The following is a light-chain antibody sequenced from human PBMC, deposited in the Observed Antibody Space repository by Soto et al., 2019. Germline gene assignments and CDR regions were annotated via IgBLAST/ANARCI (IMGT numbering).Light chain of an antibody. J-gene: IGKJ4*01. CDR3: QQYGGSPTT. V-gene: IGKV3-20*01. CDR1: QSVWSTY. CDR2: GVS. Sequence: EIVLTQSRGTLSLSPGERATLSCRASQSVWSTYLAWYQQKPGQAPRLLIYGVSSRATGIPDRFSGGGSGTDCTLTISRLEAEDFAVYYCQQYGGSPTTFGGGTRVEIK.